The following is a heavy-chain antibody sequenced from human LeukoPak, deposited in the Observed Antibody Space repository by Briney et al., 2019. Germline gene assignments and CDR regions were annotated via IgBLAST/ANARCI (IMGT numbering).Heavy chain of an antibody. V-gene: IGHV4-34*01. CDR3: ARAGGYSSGNYFDY. CDR1: GGSFSGYY. CDR2: INHSGST. D-gene: IGHD6-19*01. Sequence: SETLSLTCAVYGGSFSGYYWSWIRKPPGKGLEWIGEINHSGSTNYNPSLKSRVTISVDTSKNQFSLKLSSVTAADTAVYYCARAGGYSSGNYFDYWGQGTLVTVSS. J-gene: IGHJ4*02.